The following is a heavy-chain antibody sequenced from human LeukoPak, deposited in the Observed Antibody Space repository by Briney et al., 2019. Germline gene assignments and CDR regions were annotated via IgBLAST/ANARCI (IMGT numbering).Heavy chain of an antibody. Sequence: NTGGSLRLSCAASGFTFSSYSMNWVRQAPGKGLEWVSSISSSSSYIYYADSVKGRITISRDNAKNSLYLQMNSLRAEDTAVYYCASGYSYGYNYWGQGTLVTVSS. CDR2: ISSSSSYI. D-gene: IGHD5-18*01. V-gene: IGHV3-21*01. CDR3: ASGYSYGYNY. CDR1: GFTFSSYS. J-gene: IGHJ4*02.